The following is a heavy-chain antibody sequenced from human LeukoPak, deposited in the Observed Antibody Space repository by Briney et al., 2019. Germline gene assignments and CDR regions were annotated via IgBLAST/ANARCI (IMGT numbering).Heavy chain of an antibody. D-gene: IGHD6-19*01. CDR2: IYYSGST. Sequence: SETLSLTCTVSGGSISSYYWGWIRQPPGKGLEWVGSIYYSGSTDYNPSLKSRLTISVDTSKNQFSLKLSSVTAADSAVYYCARSIAVAGASPKDAFDIWGQGTMVTVSS. CDR3: ARSIAVAGASPKDAFDI. CDR1: GGSISSYY. V-gene: IGHV4-39*07. J-gene: IGHJ3*02.